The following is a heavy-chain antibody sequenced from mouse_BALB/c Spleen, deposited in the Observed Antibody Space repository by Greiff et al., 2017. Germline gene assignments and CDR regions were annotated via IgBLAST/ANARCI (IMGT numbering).Heavy chain of an antibody. D-gene: IGHD1-1*01. J-gene: IGHJ3*01. Sequence: VQLQQSGPELVKPGASVKVSCKASGYAFTSYNMYWVKQSHGKSLEWIGYIDPYNGGTSYNQKFKGKATLTVDKSSSTAYMHLNSLTSEDSAVYYCARSRGITTRELEAWFAYWGQGTLVTVSA. V-gene: IGHV1S135*01. CDR1: GYAFTSYN. CDR2: IDPYNGGT. CDR3: ARSRGITTRELEAWFAY.